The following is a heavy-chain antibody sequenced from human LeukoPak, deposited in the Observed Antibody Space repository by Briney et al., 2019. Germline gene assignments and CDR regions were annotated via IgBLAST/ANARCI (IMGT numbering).Heavy chain of an antibody. D-gene: IGHD3-3*01. J-gene: IGHJ4*02. CDR2: IIGGGGRT. Sequence: GGSLRLSCAAPGFTFSSYAMSWVRQAPGKGLECVSAIIGGGGRTYYADSVKGRLTISRDNSKNTLYLQMNSLRAEDTAVYYCAKDKDFWSGYYSDCWGQGTLVTVSS. CDR1: GFTFSSYA. CDR3: AKDKDFWSGYYSDC. V-gene: IGHV3-23*01.